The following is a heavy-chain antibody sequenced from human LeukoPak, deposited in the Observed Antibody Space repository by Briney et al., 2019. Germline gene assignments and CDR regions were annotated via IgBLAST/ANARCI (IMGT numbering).Heavy chain of an antibody. Sequence: GASVKVSCKASGYTFTSYDINWVRQATGQGLEWMGWMNPNSGNTGYAQKFQGRVTMTRNTSISTAYMELSSLRSEDTAVYYCARVGVYYYDSSGYRQDFQHWGQGTLVTVSS. D-gene: IGHD3-22*01. V-gene: IGHV1-8*01. CDR2: MNPNSGNT. CDR1: GYTFTSYD. CDR3: ARVGVYYYDSSGYRQDFQH. J-gene: IGHJ1*01.